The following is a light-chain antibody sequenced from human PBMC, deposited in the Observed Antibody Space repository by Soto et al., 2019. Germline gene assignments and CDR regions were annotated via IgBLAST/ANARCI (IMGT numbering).Light chain of an antibody. CDR3: QQYNRWPYT. Sequence: EIVMTQSPATLSVSPGDRATLSCRASQSVGSSLAWYQQKPGQAPRLLIYGSSPRATGIPARFSGSGSGTEFTLTISSLQSEDFAVYYCQQYNRWPYTFGQGTKLEIK. CDR1: QSVGSS. J-gene: IGKJ2*01. CDR2: GSS. V-gene: IGKV3-15*01.